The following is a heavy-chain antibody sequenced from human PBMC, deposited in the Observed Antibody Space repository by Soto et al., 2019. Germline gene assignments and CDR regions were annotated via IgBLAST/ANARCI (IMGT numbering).Heavy chain of an antibody. CDR1: GPSFRTYG. D-gene: IGHD3-16*01. J-gene: IGHJ4*02. CDR3: AKGGGGKNYRALDY. Sequence: VQLLESGGGLEQPGGSLRLSCAASGPSFRTYGMSWVRQAPGKGLEWVSSISGSDGRTYYPDSVKGRFTISRDNSKNTLDRQMNSRRAEDTAVYYWAKGGGGKNYRALDYWGQGTLVTVSS. V-gene: IGHV3-23*01. CDR2: ISGSDGRT.